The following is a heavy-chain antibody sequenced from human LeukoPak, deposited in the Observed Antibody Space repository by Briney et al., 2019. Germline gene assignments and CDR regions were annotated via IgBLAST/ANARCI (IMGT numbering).Heavy chain of an antibody. CDR3: AREETTGHFDY. D-gene: IGHD4-11*01. J-gene: IGHJ4*02. CDR1: GGSISSYY. V-gene: IGHV4-4*07. CDR2: IYTSGST. Sequence: PSETLSLTCTVSGGSISSYYWSWIRQPAGKGLEWIGRIYTSGSTYYNPSLKSRVTMSVDTSKNQFSLQLSSVTAADTAVYYCAREETTGHFDYWGQGTLVTVSS.